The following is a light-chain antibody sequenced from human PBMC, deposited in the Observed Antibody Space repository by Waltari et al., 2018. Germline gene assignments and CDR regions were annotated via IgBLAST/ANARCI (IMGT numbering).Light chain of an antibody. CDR1: QGISNF. CDR2: GAS. J-gene: IGKJ1*01. Sequence: DIQMTQSPSSLSASVGDRVTITCRASQGISNFLAWYQQKPGKVPRLLIYGASTLQSGVPYRFSGSGSGTDFTLTISSLQPEDVATYYCQKYNSVPKTFGQGTKVEIE. CDR3: QKYNSVPKT. V-gene: IGKV1-27*01.